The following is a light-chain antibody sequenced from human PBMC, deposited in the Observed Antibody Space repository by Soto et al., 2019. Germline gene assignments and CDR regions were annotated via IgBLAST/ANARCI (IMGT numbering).Light chain of an antibody. CDR3: QQYNNWPSIT. J-gene: IGKJ5*01. V-gene: IGKV3-15*01. Sequence: EKVMTQSPATLSVSPGKLATLSRRASQSVSSNLAWYQQKPGQAPRLLIYGASTRATGIPARFSGSGSGTEFTLTISSLQSEDFAVYYCQQYNNWPSITFGQGRLLEI. CDR1: QSVSSN. CDR2: GAS.